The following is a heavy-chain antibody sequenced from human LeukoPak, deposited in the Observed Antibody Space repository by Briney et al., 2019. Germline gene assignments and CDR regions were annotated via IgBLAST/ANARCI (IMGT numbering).Heavy chain of an antibody. CDR2: ISYDGSNK. CDR3: GKDNGDYGDYFADY. V-gene: IGHV3-30*18. CDR1: GFTFSSYG. Sequence: PGGSLRLSCAASGFTFSSYGMHWVRQAPGKGLEWVAVISYDGSNKYYADSVKGRFTISRDNSKNTLYLQMNSLRAEDTVVYYCGKDNGDYGDYFADYWGQGTLVTVSS. J-gene: IGHJ4*02. D-gene: IGHD4-17*01.